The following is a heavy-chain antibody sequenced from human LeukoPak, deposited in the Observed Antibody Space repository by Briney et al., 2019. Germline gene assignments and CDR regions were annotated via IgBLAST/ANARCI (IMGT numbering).Heavy chain of an antibody. CDR2: IYTSGST. CDR3: ARDTYYYGSGSYYFDY. CDR1: GGSISSYY. Sequence: SETLSLTCTVSGGSISSYYWSWIRQPAGKGLEWIGRIYTSGSTNYNPSLKSRVTMSVDTSKNQFSLKLSSVTAADTAVYYCARDTYYYGSGSYYFDYWGQGTLVTVSS. J-gene: IGHJ4*02. V-gene: IGHV4-4*07. D-gene: IGHD3-10*01.